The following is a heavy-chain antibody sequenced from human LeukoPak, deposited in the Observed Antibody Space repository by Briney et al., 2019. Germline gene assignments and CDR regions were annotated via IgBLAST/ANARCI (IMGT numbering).Heavy chain of an antibody. CDR2: INQHGSQI. CDR1: GFTFSNSW. CDR3: ARLFGEVTIYGY. Sequence: PGGSLRLSCAASGFTFSNSWMSWVRQAPGRGLEWVASINQHGSQIHYVDSVKGRFTISRDNAKNSLYLEMSSLRAEDTAEYYCARLFGEVTIYGYWGQGTLVTVSS. V-gene: IGHV3-7*01. D-gene: IGHD3-10*01. J-gene: IGHJ4*02.